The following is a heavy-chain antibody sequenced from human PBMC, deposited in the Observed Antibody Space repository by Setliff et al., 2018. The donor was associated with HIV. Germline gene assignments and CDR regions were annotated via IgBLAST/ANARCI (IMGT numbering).Heavy chain of an antibody. CDR1: GYTFTTYA. CDR3: GTYYCARIRSSTIALAGLDFLDY. J-gene: IGHJ4*02. V-gene: IGHV1-3*01. CDR2: INGGIGNT. Sequence: ASVKVSCKASGYTFTTYAMHWVRQAPGQSLEWMGWINGGIGNTKYSQKFQDRVTITRLTVSKDNSKNQVVLTMTNMGPLDTGTYYCARIRSSTIALAGLDFLDYWGQGTLVTVSS. D-gene: IGHD6-13*01.